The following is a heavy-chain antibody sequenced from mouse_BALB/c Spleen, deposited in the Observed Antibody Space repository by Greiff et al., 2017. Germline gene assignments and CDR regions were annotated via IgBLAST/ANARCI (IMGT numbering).Heavy chain of an antibody. Sequence: EVQGVESGGGLVQPGGSRKLSCAASGFTFSSFGMHWVRQAPEKGLEWVAYISSGSSTIYYADTVKGRFTISRDNPKNTLFLQMTSLRSEDTAMYYCARSLGSSSPDDWGQGTTLTVSS. CDR1: GFTFSSFG. CDR3: ARSLGSSSPDD. D-gene: IGHD1-1*01. J-gene: IGHJ2*01. V-gene: IGHV5-17*02. CDR2: ISSGSSTI.